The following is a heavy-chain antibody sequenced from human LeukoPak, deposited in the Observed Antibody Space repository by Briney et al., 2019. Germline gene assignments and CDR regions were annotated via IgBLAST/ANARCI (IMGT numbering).Heavy chain of an antibody. J-gene: IGHJ4*02. V-gene: IGHV3-48*02. D-gene: IGHD1-26*01. CDR1: GFTFSGYA. CDR3: AREMGGYYFDN. CDR2: IYSSDTT. Sequence: PGGSLRLSCAASGFTFSGYAMNWVRQAPGKGLEWVSHIYSSDTTYADSVKGRFTISRDNAKNSLYLQMNSLRDEDTAVYYCAREMGGYYFDNWGQGTLVTVSS.